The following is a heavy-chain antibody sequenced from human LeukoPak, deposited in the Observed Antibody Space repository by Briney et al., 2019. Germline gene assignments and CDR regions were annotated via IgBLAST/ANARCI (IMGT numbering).Heavy chain of an antibody. D-gene: IGHD3-10*01. CDR2: INPSGGST. V-gene: IGHV1-46*01. CDR1: GYTFTSYY. J-gene: IGHJ4*02. CDR3: ARTRVVRGVIDPFFDY. Sequence: ASVKVSCKASGYTFTSYYMHWVRQAPGQGLEWMGIINPSGGSTSYAQKFQGRVTMTRDTSTSTVYMELSSLRSEDTAVYYCARTRVVRGVIDPFFDYWGQGTLVTVS.